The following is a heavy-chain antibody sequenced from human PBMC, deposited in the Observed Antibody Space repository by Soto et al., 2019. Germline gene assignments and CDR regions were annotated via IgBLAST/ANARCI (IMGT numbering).Heavy chain of an antibody. Sequence: EVQLVQSEAEVKRTGESLRISCQGSGYTFSNQWIAWVRQMPGKGLEWMGLTHPGNSESRYSPSIQGQVTMSVDKSINAAFLQWSSLKAADCAMYYCATHTRPGDWDCWGQGTLVTVSS. J-gene: IGHJ4*02. CDR1: GYTFSNQW. V-gene: IGHV5-51*03. CDR3: ATHTRPGDWDC. CDR2: THPGNSES. D-gene: IGHD3-10*01.